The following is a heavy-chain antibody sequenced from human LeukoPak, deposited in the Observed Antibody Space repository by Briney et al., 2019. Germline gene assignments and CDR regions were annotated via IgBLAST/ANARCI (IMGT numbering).Heavy chain of an antibody. CDR3: VRDVEF. CDR2: IYSGGST. CDR1: GFTVSSNY. D-gene: IGHD5-24*01. V-gene: IGHV3-53*01. J-gene: IGHJ4*02. Sequence: PGGSLRLSCAASGFTVSSNYMSWVRQAPGKGLEWVSVIYSGGSTYYADSVKGRFTISRDNAKNSVYLQMSSLRVEDTAVYYCVRDVEFWGQGTRVTVSS.